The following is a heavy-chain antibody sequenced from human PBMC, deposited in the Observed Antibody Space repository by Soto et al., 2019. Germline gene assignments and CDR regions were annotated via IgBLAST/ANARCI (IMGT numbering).Heavy chain of an antibody. V-gene: IGHV4-59*01. Sequence: SETLSLTCTVSGGTIISFYCSWIRQPPGKGLEWIGYIYYSGSTNYNPSLKSRVTISVDTSKNQFSLKLSSVTAADTAVYYCARCGQCYDSSGYWFDPWGQGTLVTVSS. CDR1: GGTIISFY. J-gene: IGHJ5*02. CDR2: IYYSGST. D-gene: IGHD3-22*01. CDR3: ARCGQCYDSSGYWFDP.